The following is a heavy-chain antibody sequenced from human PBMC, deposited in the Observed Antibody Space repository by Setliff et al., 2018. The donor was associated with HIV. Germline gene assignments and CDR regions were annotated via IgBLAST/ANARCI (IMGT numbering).Heavy chain of an antibody. Sequence: GASVKVSCKASGYTFSRYAMHWVRQAHGQRLEWMGWINAGNGNTRYSQELQGRLTITRDTYATTAYMELFSLRSEDMAVYYRARERDSSGYHFDDWGQGTVVTVSS. D-gene: IGHD3-22*01. CDR1: GYTFSRYA. J-gene: IGHJ4*02. CDR3: ARERDSSGYHFDD. CDR2: INAGNGNT. V-gene: IGHV1-3*03.